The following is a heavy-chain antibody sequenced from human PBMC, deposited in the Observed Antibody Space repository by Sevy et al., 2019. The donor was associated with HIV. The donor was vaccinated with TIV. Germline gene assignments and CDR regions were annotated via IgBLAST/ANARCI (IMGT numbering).Heavy chain of an antibody. CDR3: TRDVSAALDY. J-gene: IGHJ4*02. D-gene: IGHD6-13*01. CDR2: TRNRANGYTT. CDR1: GFILSDHY. V-gene: IGHV3-72*01. Sequence: GGSLRLSCAASGFILSDHYMDWVRQAPGKGLEWVGRTRNRANGYTTEYAASVKGRFTISRDDSKNTLYLQMNSLKSEATAVYYCTRDVSAALDYWGQGTLVTVSS.